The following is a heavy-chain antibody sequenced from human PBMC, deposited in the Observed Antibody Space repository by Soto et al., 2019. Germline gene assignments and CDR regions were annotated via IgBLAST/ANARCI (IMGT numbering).Heavy chain of an antibody. CDR3: ARGGDIVVVPAARGPFGMDV. J-gene: IGHJ6*02. CDR1: GGSISSYY. CDR2: IYYSGST. V-gene: IGHV4-59*12. Sequence: SETLSLTCTVSGGSISSYYWSWIRQPPGKGLEWIGYIYYSGSTNYNPSLKSRVTISVDTSKNQFSLKLSSVTAADTAVYYCARGGDIVVVPAARGPFGMDVWGQGTTVTVSS. D-gene: IGHD2-2*01.